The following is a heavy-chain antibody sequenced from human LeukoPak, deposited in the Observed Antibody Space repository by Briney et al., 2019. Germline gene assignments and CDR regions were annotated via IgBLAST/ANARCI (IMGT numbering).Heavy chain of an antibody. CDR2: INHSGST. CDR1: GGSFSGYY. CDR3: ASGSTSGRIFDY. V-gene: IGHV4-34*01. Sequence: SETLSLTCAVYGGSFSGYYWSWIRQPPGEGLEWIGEINHSGSTNYNPSLKSRVTISVDTSKNQFSLKLSSVTAADTAVYYCASGSTSGRIFDYWGQGTLVTVSS. J-gene: IGHJ4*02. D-gene: IGHD2-2*01.